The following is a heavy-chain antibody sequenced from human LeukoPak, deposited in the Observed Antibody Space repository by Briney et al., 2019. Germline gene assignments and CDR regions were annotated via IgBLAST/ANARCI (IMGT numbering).Heavy chain of an antibody. D-gene: IGHD6-13*01. J-gene: IGHJ4*02. V-gene: IGHV3-11*04. CDR2: ISSSGSTI. Sequence: GGSLRLSCAASGFTFSDYYMSWIRQAPGKGLEWVSDISSSGSTIYYADSVKGRFTISRDNAKNSLYLQMNSLRAEDTAVYYCARDPNYSSSWYVFDYWGQGTLVTVFS. CDR3: ARDPNYSSSWYVFDY. CDR1: GFTFSDYY.